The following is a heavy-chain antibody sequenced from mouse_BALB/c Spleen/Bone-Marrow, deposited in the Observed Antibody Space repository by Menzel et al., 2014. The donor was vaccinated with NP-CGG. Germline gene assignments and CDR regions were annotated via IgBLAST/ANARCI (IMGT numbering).Heavy chain of an antibody. D-gene: IGHD2-1*01. CDR1: GYSITSGYY. CDR2: ISYDGSN. Sequence: EVQVVESGPGLVKPSQSLSLTCSVTGYSITSGYYWNWIRQFPGNKLEWMGYISYDGSNNYNPSLKNRISITRDTSKNQFFLKLNSVTTEDTATYYCAREEIYYGYDAMDYWGQGTSVTVSS. J-gene: IGHJ4*01. V-gene: IGHV3-6*02. CDR3: AREEIYYGYDAMDY.